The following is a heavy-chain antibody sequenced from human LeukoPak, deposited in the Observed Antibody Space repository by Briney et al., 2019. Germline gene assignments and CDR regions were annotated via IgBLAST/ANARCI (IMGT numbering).Heavy chain of an antibody. CDR3: ARASSFDKTTRWNPAYFGP. V-gene: IGHV4-34*01. J-gene: IGHJ5*02. D-gene: IGHD1-1*01. CDR1: GGSLSGFY. Sequence: PSETLSLTCAVHGGSLSGFYWSWIRQPPGKGLECIEEINHSGTTNYNPSLKSRVTISVDTSKSQVSLDLASVTAADTAVYYCARASSFDKTTRWNPAYFGPWGPGSLVTVAS. CDR2: INHSGTT.